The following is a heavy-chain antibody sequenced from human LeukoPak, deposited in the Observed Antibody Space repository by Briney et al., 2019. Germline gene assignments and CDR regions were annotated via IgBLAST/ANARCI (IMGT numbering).Heavy chain of an antibody. CDR2: IYTSGST. CDR3: ARAFIAVARDAFDI. J-gene: IGHJ3*02. CDR1: GGSISSGSYC. V-gene: IGHV4-61*02. Sequence: PSETLSLTCTVSGGSISSGSYCWSWIRQPAGKGLEWIGRIYTSGSTNYNPSLKSRVTISVDTSKNQFSLKLSSVTAADTAVYYCARAFIAVARDAFDIWGQGTMVTVSS. D-gene: IGHD6-19*01.